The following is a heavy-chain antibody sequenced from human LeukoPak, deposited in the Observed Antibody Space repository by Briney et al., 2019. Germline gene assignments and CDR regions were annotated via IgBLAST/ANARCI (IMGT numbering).Heavy chain of an antibody. Sequence: SQTLSLTCAISGDSVSSNSAAWNWVTQSTSRGLEWLGRTYYRSKWYNDYTLSVKSRITINPDTSKNHFSLHLNSVTPEDTAIYYCARTVGLYYVDYWGPGTLVTVSS. D-gene: IGHD1-26*01. CDR3: ARTVGLYYVDY. V-gene: IGHV6-1*01. J-gene: IGHJ4*02. CDR2: TYYRSKWYN. CDR1: GDSVSSNSAA.